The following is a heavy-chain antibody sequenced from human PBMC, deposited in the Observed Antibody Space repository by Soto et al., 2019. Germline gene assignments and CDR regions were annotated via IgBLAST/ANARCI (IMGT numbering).Heavy chain of an antibody. CDR1: GYTFTSYD. V-gene: IGHV1-8*01. CDR3: ARAYCTNGVCYQRGGFDY. D-gene: IGHD2-8*01. Sequence: QVQLVQSGAEVKKPGASVKVSCKASGYTFTSYDINWVRQATGQGLEWMGWMNPNSGNTGYAQKFQGRVTMTRNTSISTAYMELSSLRSEDTAVYYCARAYCTNGVCYQRGGFDYWGQGTLVTVSS. J-gene: IGHJ4*02. CDR2: MNPNSGNT.